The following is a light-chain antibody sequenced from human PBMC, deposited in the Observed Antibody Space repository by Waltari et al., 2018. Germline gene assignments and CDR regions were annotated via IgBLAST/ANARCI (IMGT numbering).Light chain of an antibody. CDR2: DVT. V-gene: IGLV2-11*01. CDR1: SSDVGGYDF. CDR3: CSYAVTSSSYV. J-gene: IGLJ1*01. Sequence: QSVLTQPPSVSGSPGHSVTISCTGTSSDVGGYDFVSWYQQDPGKAPQLLIFDVTKRPSGVPSRFSASKSGNTASLTISGLQAEDEADYYCCSYAVTSSSYVFGGGTKVIV.